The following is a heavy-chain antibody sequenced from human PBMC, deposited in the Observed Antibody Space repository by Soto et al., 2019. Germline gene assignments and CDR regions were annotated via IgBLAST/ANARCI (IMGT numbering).Heavy chain of an antibody. Sequence: GGSLRLSCAASGFTFSSYGMHWVRQAPGKGLEWVAVISYDGSNKYYADSVKGRFTISRDNSKNTLYLQMNSLRAEDTAVYYCAKMGIGITFGGVIAPLGYWGQGTLVTVSS. J-gene: IGHJ4*02. CDR1: GFTFSSYG. V-gene: IGHV3-30*18. D-gene: IGHD3-16*02. CDR2: ISYDGSNK. CDR3: AKMGIGITFGGVIAPLGY.